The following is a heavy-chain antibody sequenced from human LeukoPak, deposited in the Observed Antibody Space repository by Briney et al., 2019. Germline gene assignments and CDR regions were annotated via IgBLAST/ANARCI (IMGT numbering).Heavy chain of an antibody. Sequence: ASVKVSCKASGYTFTCYYMHWVRQAPGQGLEWMGWINPNSGGTNYAQKFQGWVTMTRDTSISTAYMELSSLRSEDTAVYYCAGIDDYSNYAPYYYGMDVWGQGTTVTVSS. CDR2: INPNSGGT. D-gene: IGHD4-11*01. J-gene: IGHJ6*02. CDR3: AGIDDYSNYAPYYYGMDV. CDR1: GYTFTCYY. V-gene: IGHV1-2*04.